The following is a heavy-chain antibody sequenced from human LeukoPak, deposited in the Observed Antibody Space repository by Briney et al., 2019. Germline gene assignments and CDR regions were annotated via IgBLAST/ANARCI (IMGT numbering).Heavy chain of an antibody. D-gene: IGHD3-3*01. CDR2: IYYSGST. CDR3: ARAVASFGVVIDY. CDR1: GGSVSSGSYY. J-gene: IGHJ4*02. Sequence: PSETLSLTCTVSGGSVSSGSYYWSWIRQHPGKGLEWIGYIYYSGSTYYNPSLKSRVTISVDTSKNQFSLKLNSVTAADTAVYYCARAVASFGVVIDYWGQGTLVTVSS. V-gene: IGHV4-31*03.